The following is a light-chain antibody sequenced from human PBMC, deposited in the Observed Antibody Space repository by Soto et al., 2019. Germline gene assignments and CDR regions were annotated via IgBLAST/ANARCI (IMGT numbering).Light chain of an antibody. CDR2: GAS. V-gene: IGKV3-15*01. CDR1: QSVSSN. J-gene: IGKJ1*01. Sequence: EIVMTQSPATVSVSPGETATLSCRASQSVSSNLAWYQQKPGQAPRLLIYGASTRASGIPARFSGSGSGTEFTLTISSLQSEDFAAYYGKQYHNFQAFGHGTKV. CDR3: KQYHNFQA.